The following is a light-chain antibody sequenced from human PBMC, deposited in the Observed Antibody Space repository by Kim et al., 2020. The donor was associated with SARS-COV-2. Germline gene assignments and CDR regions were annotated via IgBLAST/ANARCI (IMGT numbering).Light chain of an antibody. V-gene: IGKV1-33*01. Sequence: LYASVGDRVTITCQARQDINKYLNWYQHKPGKAPKLLIHDASKLETGVPPRFSGSGSGTHFTLTITTLQPEDSATYYCQQYDNMYTFGQGTKLEI. CDR2: DAS. CDR1: QDINKY. CDR3: QQYDNMYT. J-gene: IGKJ2*01.